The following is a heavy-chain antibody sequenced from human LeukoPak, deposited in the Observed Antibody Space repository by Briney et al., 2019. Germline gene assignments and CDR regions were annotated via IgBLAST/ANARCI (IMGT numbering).Heavy chain of an antibody. J-gene: IGHJ4*02. Sequence: ASVKVSCKASGYTFTSYYMHWVRQAPGQGLEWMGIINLSGCIPSYAQKFQGRVTITRDTSTSTVYMELSSLRSEDTAVYYCARALYRSGSSYIPDFDYWGQGTLVTVSS. CDR1: GYTFTSYY. CDR3: ARALYRSGSSYIPDFDY. CDR2: INLSGCIP. D-gene: IGHD3-10*01. V-gene: IGHV1-46*03.